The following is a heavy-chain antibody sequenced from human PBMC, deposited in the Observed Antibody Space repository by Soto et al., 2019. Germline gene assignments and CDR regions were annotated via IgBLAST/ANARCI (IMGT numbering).Heavy chain of an antibody. CDR2: INHSGST. CDR3: ARGSTQPKQKNYYGSGARKNWFDP. Sequence: SETLSLTCAVYGGSFSGYYWSWIRQPPGKGLEWIGEINHSGSTNYNPSLKSRVTISVDTSENQFSLKLSSVTAADTAVYYCARGSTQPKQKNYYGSGARKNWFDPWGQGTLVTVSS. V-gene: IGHV4-34*01. J-gene: IGHJ5*02. D-gene: IGHD3-10*01. CDR1: GGSFSGYY.